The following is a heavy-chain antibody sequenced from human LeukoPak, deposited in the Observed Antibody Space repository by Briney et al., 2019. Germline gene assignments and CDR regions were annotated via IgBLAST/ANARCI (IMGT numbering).Heavy chain of an antibody. D-gene: IGHD3-22*01. Sequence: PGGSLRLSCAASGFTFSSYAMHWVRQAPGKGLEWVAVISYDGSNKYYADSVKGRFTISRDNSKNTLYLQMNSLRAEDTALYYCARGRYYYDSSGYYYPLIGRVSWDYYMDVWGKGTTVTVSS. CDR2: ISYDGSNK. CDR1: GFTFSSYA. CDR3: ARGRYYYDSSGYYYPLIGRVSWDYYMDV. V-gene: IGHV3-30*04. J-gene: IGHJ6*03.